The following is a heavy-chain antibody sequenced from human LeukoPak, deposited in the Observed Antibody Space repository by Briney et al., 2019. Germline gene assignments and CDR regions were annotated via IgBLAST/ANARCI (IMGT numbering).Heavy chain of an antibody. J-gene: IGHJ4*02. CDR1: GGSTSSGGYY. Sequence: SETLSLTCTVSGGSTSSGGYYWSWIRQPPGKGLEWIGYIYHSGSTYYNPSLKSRVTISVDRSKNQFSLKLSSVTAADTAVYYCTRGAAVAENFDYWGQGTLVTVSS. D-gene: IGHD6-19*01. V-gene: IGHV4-30-2*01. CDR2: IYHSGST. CDR3: TRGAAVAENFDY.